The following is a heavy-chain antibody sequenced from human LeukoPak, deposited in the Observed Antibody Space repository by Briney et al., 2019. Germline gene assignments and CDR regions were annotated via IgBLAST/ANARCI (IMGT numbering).Heavy chain of an antibody. D-gene: IGHD1-26*01. Sequence: PGGSLRLSCAASGFTFSYYAMSWVRQAPGKKLEWVAAISGSAGSAYYTDSVKGRFTISRDNSKNTLYLQMNSLRVEDTAVYYCAKDIRPGSYFFIPDYWGLGTLVTVSS. J-gene: IGHJ4*02. CDR2: ISGSAGSA. CDR3: AKDIRPGSYFFIPDY. V-gene: IGHV3-23*01. CDR1: GFTFSYYA.